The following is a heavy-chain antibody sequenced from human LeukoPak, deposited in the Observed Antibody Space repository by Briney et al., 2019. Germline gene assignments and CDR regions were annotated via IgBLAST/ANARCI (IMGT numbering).Heavy chain of an antibody. CDR2: ISGNNGNT. D-gene: IGHD3-22*01. Sequence: ASVKLSCKASGYNFSSYGISWVRQAPGQGLEWMGWISGNNGNTHYAHNIQGRVTMTTDTSTSTAYMELRSLRSDDTAVYYCARDEARYSSGYYPNWFDSWGQGTLVIVSS. CDR3: ARDEARYSSGYYPNWFDS. CDR1: GYNFSSYG. J-gene: IGHJ5*01. V-gene: IGHV1-18*01.